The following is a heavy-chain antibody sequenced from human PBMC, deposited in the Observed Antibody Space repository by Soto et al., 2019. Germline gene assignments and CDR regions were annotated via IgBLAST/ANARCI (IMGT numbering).Heavy chain of an antibody. J-gene: IGHJ4*02. CDR1: GFSLSTSGVG. CDR2: IYWNDDK. CDR3: ADSPYCGGDCYSPFDY. V-gene: IGHV2-5*01. D-gene: IGHD2-21*02. Sequence: SGPTLVNPTQTLTLTCTFSGFSLSTSGVGVGWIRQPPGKALEWLALIYWNDDKRYSPSLKSRLTITRDTSKSQVVLTMTNMDPVDTATYYCADSPYCGGDCYSPFDYWGQGTLVTV.